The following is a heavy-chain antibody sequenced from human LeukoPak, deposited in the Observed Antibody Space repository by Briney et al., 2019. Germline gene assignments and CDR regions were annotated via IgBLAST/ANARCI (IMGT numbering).Heavy chain of an antibody. CDR1: GFTFSSYA. CDR2: ISGSGGST. D-gene: IGHD4-17*01. V-gene: IGHV3-23*01. CDR3: AKDLTVTTEGIDP. J-gene: IGHJ5*02. Sequence: PGGSLRLSCAASGFTFSSYAMSWARQAPGKGLEWVSAISGSGGSTYYADPVKGRFTISRDNSKNTLYLQMNSLRAEDTAVYYCAKDLTVTTEGIDPWGQGTLVTVSS.